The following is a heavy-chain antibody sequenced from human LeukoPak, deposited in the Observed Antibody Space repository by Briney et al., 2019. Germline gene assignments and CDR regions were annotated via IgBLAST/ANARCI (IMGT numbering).Heavy chain of an antibody. CDR1: GFTFSTYW. D-gene: IGHD3-3*02. CDR3: TSTTLAGSRDV. CDR2: IKQDGGEK. V-gene: IGHV3-7*01. J-gene: IGHJ6*02. Sequence: GGSLRLSCVGYGFTFSTYWMSWVRQAPGKGLEWVANIKQDGGEKYYADSVKGRFTISRDNAKNSLYLQMNSLRAEDTAVYYCTSTTLAGSRDVWGQGTTVTVSS.